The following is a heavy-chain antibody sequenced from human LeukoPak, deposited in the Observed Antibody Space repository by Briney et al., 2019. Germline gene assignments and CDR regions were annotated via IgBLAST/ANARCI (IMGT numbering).Heavy chain of an antibody. Sequence: ASVKVSCKVSGYTLTELSMHWVRQAPGKGLEWMGGFDPEDGETIYAQKFQGRVTMTEDTSTDTAYMELSSLRSEDTAVYYCAKDPYFKILHYYFDYWGQGTLVTVSS. V-gene: IGHV1-24*01. CDR2: FDPEDGET. D-gene: IGHD2-15*01. CDR1: GYTLTELS. CDR3: AKDPYFKILHYYFDY. J-gene: IGHJ4*02.